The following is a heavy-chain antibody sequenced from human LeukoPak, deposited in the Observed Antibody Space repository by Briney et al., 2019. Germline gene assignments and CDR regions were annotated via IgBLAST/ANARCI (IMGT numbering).Heavy chain of an antibody. CDR1: GGSISSSSYY. Sequence: SETLPLTCTVSGGSISSSSYYWGWIRQPPGKGLEWIGSIYYSGSTYYNPSLKSRVTISVDTSKNQFSLKLSSVTAADTAVYYCARDNWFDPWGQGTLVTVSS. V-gene: IGHV4-39*07. J-gene: IGHJ5*02. CDR2: IYYSGST. CDR3: ARDNWFDP.